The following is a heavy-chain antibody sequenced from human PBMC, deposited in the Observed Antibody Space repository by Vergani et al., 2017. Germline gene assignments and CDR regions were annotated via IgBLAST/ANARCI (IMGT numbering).Heavy chain of an antibody. Sequence: QVQLVQSGAEVKKPGASVKVSCKASGYTFTNYGITWVRQAPGQGLEWMGWISAYSGNTDYAQKLQGRVTMTTVTSTTTAYMELRSLRSDDTAVYYCARAYGRYDWFDYWGQRTLVTVSS. D-gene: IGHD1-20*01. CDR1: GYTFTNYG. CDR2: ISAYSGNT. J-gene: IGHJ4*01. V-gene: IGHV1-18*01. CDR3: ARAYGRYDWFDY.